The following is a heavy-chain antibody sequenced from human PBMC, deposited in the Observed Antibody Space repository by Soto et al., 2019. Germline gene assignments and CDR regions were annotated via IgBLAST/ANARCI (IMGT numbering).Heavy chain of an antibody. CDR2: ISYDGSNK. CDR1: GFTFSSYA. D-gene: IGHD6-6*01. Sequence: GGSLRLSCAASGFTFSSYAMHWVRQAPGKGLEWVAVISYDGSNKYYADSVKGRFTISRDNSKNTLYLQMNSLRAEDTAVYYCARTEYSSSFDYWGQGTLVTVSS. V-gene: IGHV3-30-3*01. J-gene: IGHJ4*02. CDR3: ARTEYSSSFDY.